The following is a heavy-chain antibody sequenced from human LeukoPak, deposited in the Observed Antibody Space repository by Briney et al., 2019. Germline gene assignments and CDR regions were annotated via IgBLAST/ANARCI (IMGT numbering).Heavy chain of an antibody. J-gene: IGHJ6*03. CDR2: IIPILGIA. V-gene: IGHV1-69*04. CDR1: GGTFSSYA. D-gene: IGHD1-14*01. CDR3: ASGPDLWYCYMDV. Sequence: SVKVSCKASGGTFSSYAISWVRQAPGQGLEWMGRIIPILGIANYAQKFQGRVTITADKSTSTAYMELSSLRSEDTAVYYCASGPDLWYCYMDVWGKGTTVTVSS.